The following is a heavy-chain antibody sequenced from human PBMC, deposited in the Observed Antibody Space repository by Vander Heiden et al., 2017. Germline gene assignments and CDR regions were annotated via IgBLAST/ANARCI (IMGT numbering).Heavy chain of an antibody. Sequence: QVQLVESGGGVVQPGRSLRLSCAASGFTFSSYAMPWVRQAPGKGLEWVAVISYDGSNKYYADSVKGRFTISRDNSKNTLYLQMNSLRAEDTAVYYCARGREAYCGGDCYSGRVAFDIWGQGTMVTVSS. D-gene: IGHD2-21*02. V-gene: IGHV3-30-3*01. CDR1: GFTFSSYA. J-gene: IGHJ3*02. CDR2: ISYDGSNK. CDR3: ARGREAYCGGDCYSGRVAFDI.